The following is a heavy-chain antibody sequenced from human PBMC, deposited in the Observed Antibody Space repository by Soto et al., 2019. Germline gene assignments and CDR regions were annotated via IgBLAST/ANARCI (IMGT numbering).Heavy chain of an antibody. D-gene: IGHD2-2*01. Sequence: EVQVVETGGGLIQPGGSLRLSCAASGFTVTRNYMNWVRQAPGKGLEWVSVIYSGGNTDYADSVKGRFTISRDNSKNTLFRQMTGLRVEDTAVYYCGRGSSDNDGTLRVDYWGQGTLVTVSS. J-gene: IGHJ4*02. CDR2: IYSGGNT. CDR1: GFTVTRNY. V-gene: IGHV3-53*02. CDR3: GRGSSDNDGTLRVDY.